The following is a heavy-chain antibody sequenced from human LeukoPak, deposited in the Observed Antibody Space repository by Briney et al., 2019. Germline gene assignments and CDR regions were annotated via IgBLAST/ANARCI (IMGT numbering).Heavy chain of an antibody. CDR2: VNPNSGNT. CDR1: GYTFTYYD. J-gene: IGHJ4*02. D-gene: IGHD3-10*01. V-gene: IGHV1-8*01. Sequence: ASVKVSCKASGYTFTYYDINWVRQATGQGLEWMGWVNPNSGNTGYAQKFQGRITMTTNASIRTAYMELSSLTSQDTAVYYCARGSFIRGTADDYWGQGTLVTVSS. CDR3: ARGSFIRGTADDY.